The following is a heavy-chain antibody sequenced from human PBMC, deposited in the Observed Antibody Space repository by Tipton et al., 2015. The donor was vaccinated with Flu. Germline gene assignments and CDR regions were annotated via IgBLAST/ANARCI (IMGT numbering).Heavy chain of an antibody. D-gene: IGHD3-22*01. Sequence: QSGPEVKKPGASVKVFCKASGYTFTSYGISWVRQAPGQGLEWLGWASTYNGNTNYGQKFQGRVTMTTDTSTSTAYMELRSLRSDDTAVYYCVKENYYDSSGYLDYWGQGTLVTVSS. CDR1: GYTFTSYG. CDR2: ASTYNGNT. J-gene: IGHJ4*02. V-gene: IGHV1-18*01. CDR3: VKENYYDSSGYLDY.